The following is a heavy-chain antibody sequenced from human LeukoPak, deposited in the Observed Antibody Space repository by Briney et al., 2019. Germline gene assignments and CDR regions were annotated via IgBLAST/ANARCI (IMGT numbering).Heavy chain of an antibody. D-gene: IGHD5-12*01. CDR1: GFTFDDYA. J-gene: IGHJ6*02. Sequence: GRSLRLSCAASGFTFDDYAMHWVRQAPGKGLEWVSGISWNSGSIGYADSVKGRFTISRDNAKNSLYLQMNSLRAEDTALYYCAKDTTIVATSGGMDVRGQGTTVTVSS. CDR3: AKDTTIVATSGGMDV. CDR2: ISWNSGSI. V-gene: IGHV3-9*01.